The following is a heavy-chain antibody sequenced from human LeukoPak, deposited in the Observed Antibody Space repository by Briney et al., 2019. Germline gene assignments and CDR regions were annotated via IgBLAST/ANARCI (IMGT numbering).Heavy chain of an antibody. V-gene: IGHV3-23*01. CDR2: ISGSGGST. Sequence: GGSLRLSCAASGFTFSNAWMSWVRQAPGKGLEWVSAISGSGGSTYYADSVKGRFTISRDNSKNTLYLQMNSLRAEDTAVYYCAKLTIAAAGTVPFDYWGQGTLVTVSS. J-gene: IGHJ4*02. CDR1: GFTFSNAW. D-gene: IGHD6-13*01. CDR3: AKLTIAAAGTVPFDY.